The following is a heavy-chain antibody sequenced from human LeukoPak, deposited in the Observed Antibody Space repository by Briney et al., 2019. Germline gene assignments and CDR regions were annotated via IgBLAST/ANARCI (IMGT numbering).Heavy chain of an antibody. J-gene: IGHJ4*02. Sequence: GGSLRLSCAASGITFSSYGMSWVRQAPGKGLEWVSGISGSGGTTYYADSVKGRFTISRDNSKDTLFLQMNSLTVEDTAVYYCATVLNVVGCFDYWGQGTLVIVSS. CDR2: ISGSGGTT. V-gene: IGHV3-23*01. D-gene: IGHD2-15*01. CDR1: GITFSSYG. CDR3: ATVLNVVGCFDY.